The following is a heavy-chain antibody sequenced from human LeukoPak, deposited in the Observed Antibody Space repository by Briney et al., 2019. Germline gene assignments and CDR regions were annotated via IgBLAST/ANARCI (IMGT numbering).Heavy chain of an antibody. Sequence: GGSLRLSCAASGFTFNNAWMNWVRQAPGKGLEWVGRIKSKNVGGTTDYAAPVKGRFTISRDDTKNTVYLQMNSLKIEDTAVYYCTSHAAFDPWGQGTLVTVSS. CDR2: IKSKNVGGTT. CDR1: GFTFNNAW. V-gene: IGHV3-15*01. CDR3: TSHAAFDP. J-gene: IGHJ5*02.